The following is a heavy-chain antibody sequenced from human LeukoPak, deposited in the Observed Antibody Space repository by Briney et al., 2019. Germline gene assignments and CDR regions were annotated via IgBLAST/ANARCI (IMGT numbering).Heavy chain of an antibody. D-gene: IGHD2-15*01. CDR3: ARWGGYCTGGSCYPLYYFDS. J-gene: IGHJ4*02. V-gene: IGHV5-51*01. CDR1: GYSFTSYW. Sequence: GESLKISCKGSGYSFTSYWIGWVRQMPGKGLEWMGIIHPPDSDTRYSPSFQGQVTISADKSISTAYLQWNSLKASDTAMYYCARWGGYCTGGSCYPLYYFDSWGQGTPVTVSS. CDR2: IHPPDSDT.